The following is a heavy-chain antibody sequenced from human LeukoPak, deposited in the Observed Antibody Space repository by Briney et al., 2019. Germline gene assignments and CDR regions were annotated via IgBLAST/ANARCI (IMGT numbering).Heavy chain of an antibody. CDR1: GGSLWNYY. CDR2: IYYSGST. CDR3: ARLLPAVAGTSYFPH. Sequence: SETLSLTCTVSGGSLWNYYWGWIRQPPGKGLEWIGYIYYSGSTNYNPSLKSRVTISVDTSRNQFSLKLSSVTAADTAVYYCARLLPAVAGTSYFPHWGQGTLVTVSS. D-gene: IGHD6-19*01. V-gene: IGHV4-59*08. J-gene: IGHJ1*01.